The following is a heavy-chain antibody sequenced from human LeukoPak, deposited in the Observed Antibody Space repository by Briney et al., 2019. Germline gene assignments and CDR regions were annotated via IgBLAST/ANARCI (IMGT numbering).Heavy chain of an antibody. CDR3: ARSLEGDFWSGYLYYFDY. CDR1: GGSISSGDYY. V-gene: IGHV4-30-4*01. Sequence: SETLSLTCTVSGGSISSGDYYWSWIRQPPGKGLEWIGYIYYSGSTYYNPSLKSRVTIPVDTSKNQFSLKLSSVTAADTAVYYCARSLEGDFWSGYLYYFDYWGQGTLVTVSS. D-gene: IGHD3-3*01. CDR2: IYYSGST. J-gene: IGHJ4*02.